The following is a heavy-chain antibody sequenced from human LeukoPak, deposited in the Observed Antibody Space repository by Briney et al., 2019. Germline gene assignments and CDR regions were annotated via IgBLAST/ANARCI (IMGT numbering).Heavy chain of an antibody. V-gene: IGHV3-7*05. CDR1: GFIFSGYW. CDR3: ARARDYGSGKANAFDI. D-gene: IGHD3-10*01. Sequence: GGSLRLSCAASGFIFSGYWMSWVRQAPGKGLEWVANIKRDGSEKYYVDSVKGRFTISRDNADNSLYLQMNSLRAEDTAFYYCARARDYGSGKANAFDIWGQGTMVTVSS. J-gene: IGHJ3*02. CDR2: IKRDGSEK.